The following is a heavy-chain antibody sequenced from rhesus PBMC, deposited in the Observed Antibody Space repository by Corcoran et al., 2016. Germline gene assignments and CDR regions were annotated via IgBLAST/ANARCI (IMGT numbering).Heavy chain of an antibody. Sequence: QVQLVQSGAEVKAPGSSVTVSCWTSGYTFTASSITWVRQAPGRGLEGMGEINTETGDTDVAQRFLGRIILTRDKSTATVDMKVTSLMSEDTAMYYCLRGGYGSVVDYWGQGVLVTVSS. CDR2: INTETGDT. J-gene: IGHJ4*01. D-gene: IGHD4-29*01. V-gene: IGHV1-138*01. CDR1: GYTFTASS. CDR3: LRGGYGSVVDY.